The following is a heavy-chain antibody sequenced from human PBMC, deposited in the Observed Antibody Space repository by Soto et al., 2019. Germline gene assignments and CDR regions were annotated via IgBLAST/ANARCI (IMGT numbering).Heavy chain of an antibody. V-gene: IGHV3-30-3*01. D-gene: IGHD3-3*01. CDR1: GFTFSSYA. CDR2: ISYDGSNK. J-gene: IGHJ6*02. CDR3: ARDVDPRITIFGVIIRGRGMDG. Sequence: HPGGSLRLSCAASGFTFSSYAMHWVRQAPGKGLEWVAFISYDGSNKYYADSVKGRFTISRDNSKNTLYLQMNSLRAEDTAVYYCARDVDPRITIFGVIIRGRGMDGWGQGTTVTVSS.